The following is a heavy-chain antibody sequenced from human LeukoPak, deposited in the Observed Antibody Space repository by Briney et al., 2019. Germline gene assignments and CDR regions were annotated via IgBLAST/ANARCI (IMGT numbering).Heavy chain of an antibody. V-gene: IGHV4-4*02. CDR3: ARVDYYGSGSRND. Sequence: PSGTLSLTCAVSGDSISSSNWWSWVRQPPGKGLEWIGEIYHSGSTNYNPSLKSRVTISVDKSKNQFSLKLTSVTAADTAVYYCARVDYYGSGSRNDWGQGTLVTVSS. CDR1: GDSISSSNW. CDR2: IYHSGST. J-gene: IGHJ4*02. D-gene: IGHD3-10*01.